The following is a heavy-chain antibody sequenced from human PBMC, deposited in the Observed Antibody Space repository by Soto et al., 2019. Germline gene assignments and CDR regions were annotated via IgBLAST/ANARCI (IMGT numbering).Heavy chain of an antibody. CDR1: GVTFSHDW. J-gene: IGHJ4*02. CDR2: IKKDGRET. Sequence: EVQLVGSGGGLVQPGGSLRLSCAASGVTFSHDWMNWVRQAPGKGREWVANIKKDGRETYYVDSGEGRFTISRDNAKNYLYLQMNSLRAEGTVGYYCARDGEDYDAVSGVSPDYWGQGPLVTASS. V-gene: IGHV3-7*01. D-gene: IGHD3-3*01. CDR3: ARDGEDYDAVSGVSPDY.